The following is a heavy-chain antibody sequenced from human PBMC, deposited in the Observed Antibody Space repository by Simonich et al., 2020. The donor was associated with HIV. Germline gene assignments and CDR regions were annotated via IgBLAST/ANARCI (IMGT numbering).Heavy chain of an antibody. V-gene: IGHV4-39*07. CDR3: ARGYYSSSSFDY. CDR1: GGSISSSSYY. D-gene: IGHD6-6*01. J-gene: IGHJ4*02. Sequence: QVQLQESGPGLVKPSETLSLTCTVSGGSISSSSYYWGWIRQPPGKGLEWIGSIYYSGSTNYNPSLKSRVTISVDTSKNQFSLKLNSVTAADTAVYYCARGYYSSSSFDYWGQGTLVTVSS. CDR2: IYYSGST.